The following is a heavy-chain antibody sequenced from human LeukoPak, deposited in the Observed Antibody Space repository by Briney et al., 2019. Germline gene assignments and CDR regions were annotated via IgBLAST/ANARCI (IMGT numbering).Heavy chain of an antibody. V-gene: IGHV3-73*01. CDR1: GFSFSDSA. CDR2: IRTKKNTYAT. D-gene: IGHD2/OR15-2a*01. J-gene: IGHJ4*02. Sequence: GGSLKLSCAASGFSFSDSALHWVRQASGKGPEWLGRIRTKKNTYATAYAASVKGRFTISRDHSKNTVYLQMSSLKTDDTAVYYCTRKNNVDFSEYWFEFDHWGLGTLVTVSS. CDR3: TRKNNVDFSEYWFEFDH.